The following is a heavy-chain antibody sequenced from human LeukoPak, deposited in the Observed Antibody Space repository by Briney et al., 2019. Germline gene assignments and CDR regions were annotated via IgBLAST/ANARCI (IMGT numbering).Heavy chain of an antibody. CDR3: AAGYYFGDY. CDR1: AFTFIDHG. Sequence: GGSLRLSCAASAFTFIDHGMHWVRQAPGKGLEWVSLISGDGGSTYYADSVKGRFTISRDNSKNSLYLQMNSLRTEDTAVYYCAAGYYFGDYWGQGTLVTVSS. CDR2: ISGDGGST. V-gene: IGHV3-43*02. D-gene: IGHD3-22*01. J-gene: IGHJ4*02.